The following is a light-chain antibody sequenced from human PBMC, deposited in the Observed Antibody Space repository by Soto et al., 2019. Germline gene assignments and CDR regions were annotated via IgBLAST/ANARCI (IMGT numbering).Light chain of an antibody. CDR1: NSDVGGYNS. CDR3: ASYTTSGTVL. CDR2: EGT. Sequence: QSVLTQPASVSGSPGQSITISCTGTNSDVGGYNSVSWFQHHPDKSPKFIIYEGTLRHSGVSNRFSGSKSGNTASLTISGLQAEDEADYYCASYTTSGTVLFGGGTQLTVL. J-gene: IGLJ2*01. V-gene: IGLV2-14*01.